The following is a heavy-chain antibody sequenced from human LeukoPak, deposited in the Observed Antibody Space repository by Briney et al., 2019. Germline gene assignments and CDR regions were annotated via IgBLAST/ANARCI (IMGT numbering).Heavy chain of an antibody. V-gene: IGHV4-59*01. J-gene: IGHJ3*02. CDR1: GGSISSYY. Sequence: SKNLSLTSTVSGGSISSYYWSWIRQPPGKGLEWIGYIYYSGSTNSNTSLKSRVTISVDTSKNQFSLKLSSVCAADTAVYYWAITMVGGMWWFGESSYDAFDIWGQGTMVTVSS. CDR3: AITMVGGMWWFGESSYDAFDI. D-gene: IGHD3-10*01. CDR2: IYYSGST.